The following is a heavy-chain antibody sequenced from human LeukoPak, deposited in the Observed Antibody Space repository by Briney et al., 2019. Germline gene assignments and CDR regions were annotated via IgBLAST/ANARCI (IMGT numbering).Heavy chain of an antibody. J-gene: IGHJ5*02. CDR2: IYYSGST. D-gene: IGHD3-3*01. CDR1: GGSISSGGYY. CDR3: AKSTSKYDFWSGSPGFDP. V-gene: IGHV4-31*03. Sequence: PSQTLSLTCTVSGGSISSGGYYWSWIRQHPGKGLEWIGYIYYSGSTHYNPSLKSRVTISVDTSKNQFSLKLSSVTAADTAVYYCAKSTSKYDFWSGSPGFDPWGQGTLVTVSS.